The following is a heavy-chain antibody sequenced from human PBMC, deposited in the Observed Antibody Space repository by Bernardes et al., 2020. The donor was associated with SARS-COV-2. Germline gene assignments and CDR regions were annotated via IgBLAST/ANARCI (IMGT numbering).Heavy chain of an antibody. CDR3: ARPREYNFGHFDY. D-gene: IGHD5-18*01. CDR1: GFTFKSYG. J-gene: IGHJ4*02. CDR2: ISSSSTPI. V-gene: IGHV3-48*02. Sequence: GGSLRLSCAASGFTFKSYGMSWVRQAPGKGLEWVSFISSSSTPIYYADSVKGRFTISRDNAKNSLSLQMNSLRDEDTAVYYCARPREYNFGHFDYWGQGTLVTVSS.